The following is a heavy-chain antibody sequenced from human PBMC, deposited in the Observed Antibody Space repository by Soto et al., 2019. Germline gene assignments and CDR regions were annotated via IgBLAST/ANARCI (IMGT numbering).Heavy chain of an antibody. CDR1: GGSISSGDYY. Sequence: QVQLQESGPGLVKPSQTLSLTCTVSGGSISSGDYYWSWIRQPPGKGLEGIGYIYYSGSTYYNPSLKSRVTISVDTSKNQFSLKLSSVTAADTAVYYCARGYRGVSYYYYGMDVWGQGTTVTVSS. CDR3: ARGYRGVSYYYYGMDV. V-gene: IGHV4-30-4*01. J-gene: IGHJ6*02. D-gene: IGHD3-10*01. CDR2: IYYSGST.